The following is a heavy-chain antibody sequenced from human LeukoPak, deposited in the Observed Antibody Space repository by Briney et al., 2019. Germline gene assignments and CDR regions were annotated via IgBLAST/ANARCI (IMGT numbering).Heavy chain of an antibody. J-gene: IGHJ4*02. Sequence: GESLKISCKGSGYSFTSYWIGWVRQMPGKGLEWMGIIYPGDSDTRYSPSFQGQVTISADKSISTAYLQWSSLKASDTAVYYCAGAGPQWLVPFDYWGQGTLVTVSS. CDR3: AGAGPQWLVPFDY. CDR2: IYPGDSDT. D-gene: IGHD6-19*01. V-gene: IGHV5-51*01. CDR1: GYSFTSYW.